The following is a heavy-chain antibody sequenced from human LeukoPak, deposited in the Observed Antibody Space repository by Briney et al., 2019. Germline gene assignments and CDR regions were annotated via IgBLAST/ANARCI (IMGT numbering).Heavy chain of an antibody. CDR2: IYYSRST. J-gene: IGHJ4*02. CDR1: GCSISSYY. Sequence: SDTLSLTCTASGCSISSYYWSWIRQPPGKGLEWIGYIYYSRSTNYNPSIKRRVTISVDTSKNQFSLKLSSVTASDTAVYYCARSVGSFYFFDYWGQGTLVTVSS. V-gene: IGHV4-59*07. CDR3: ARSVGSFYFFDY.